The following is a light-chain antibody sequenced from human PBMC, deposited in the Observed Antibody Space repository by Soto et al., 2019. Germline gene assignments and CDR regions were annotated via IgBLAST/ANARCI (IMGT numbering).Light chain of an antibody. Sequence: EIVMTQSPATLSVSPGERATLSCRASQSVSNNLAWYQKKPGQAPRLLIYGASTRAPGIPARFSGSGSGKEFTLTISRLQSEDFAVYYCQQYNDWWTFGQGTRVEIK. V-gene: IGKV3-15*01. CDR3: QQYNDWWT. J-gene: IGKJ1*01. CDR2: GAS. CDR1: QSVSNN.